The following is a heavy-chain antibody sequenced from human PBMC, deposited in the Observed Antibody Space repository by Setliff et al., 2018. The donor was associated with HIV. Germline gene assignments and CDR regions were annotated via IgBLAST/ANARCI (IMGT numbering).Heavy chain of an antibody. CDR2: ISGSGRGT. J-gene: IGHJ4*02. CDR3: AKGFRPVDTALVSGPTY. V-gene: IGHV3-23*01. Sequence: GGSLRLSCAASGFTFSDYAMSWVRQAPGKGLEWVSAISGSGRGTYYADSVKGRFTISRDNSKNTLYLQVNSLRTEDTAVYFCAKGFRPVDTALVSGPTYWGQGIRVTVSS. D-gene: IGHD5-18*01. CDR1: GFTFSDYA.